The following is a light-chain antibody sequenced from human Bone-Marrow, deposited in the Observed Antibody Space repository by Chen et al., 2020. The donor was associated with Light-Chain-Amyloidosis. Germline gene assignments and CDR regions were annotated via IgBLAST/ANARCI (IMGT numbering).Light chain of an antibody. CDR1: SGDVGTYNY. J-gene: IGLJ1*01. CDR3: SSFTSSSSYV. V-gene: IGLV2-14*01. Sequence: QSALTQPASVSGSPGQSIPISCTGTSGDVGTYNYVSWYQQHPGKAPKVMIYAVSNRPSGVSDRFSGSKSGNTASLTISGLQAEDEADYYCSSFTSSSSYVFGPGTKVTVL. CDR2: AVS.